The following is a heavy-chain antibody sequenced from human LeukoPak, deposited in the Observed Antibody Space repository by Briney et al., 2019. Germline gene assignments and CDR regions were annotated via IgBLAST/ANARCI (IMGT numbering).Heavy chain of an antibody. V-gene: IGHV3-48*03. CDR3: ARDMALVLDDYGDYSTAYGMDV. D-gene: IGHD4-17*01. CDR1: GFTFSSYE. CDR2: ISSSGSTI. J-gene: IGHJ6*04. Sequence: GGSLRLSCAASGFTFSSYEMNWGRQAPGKGLEWVSYISSSGSTIYYADTVKGRFTISRDNAKNSLYLQMNSLRAEDTAVYYCARDMALVLDDYGDYSTAYGMDVWGKGTTVTVSS.